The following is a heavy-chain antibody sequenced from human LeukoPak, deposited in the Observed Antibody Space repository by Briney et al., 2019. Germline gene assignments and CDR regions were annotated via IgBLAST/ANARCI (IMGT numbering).Heavy chain of an antibody. D-gene: IGHD3-16*02. CDR1: GYTFTSYG. CDR3: ARCRPDDYVWGSYRAPHLDY. CDR2: ISAYNGNT. J-gene: IGHJ4*02. V-gene: IGHV1-18*01. Sequence: ASVKVSCKASGYTFTSYGISWVRQAPGQGLEWMGWISAYNGNTNYAQKLQGRVTMTTDTSTSTAYMELRSLRSDDTAVYYCARCRPDDYVWGSYRAPHLDYWGQGTLVTVSS.